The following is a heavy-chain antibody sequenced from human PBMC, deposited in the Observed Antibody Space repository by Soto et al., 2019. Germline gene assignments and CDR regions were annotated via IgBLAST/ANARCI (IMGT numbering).Heavy chain of an antibody. V-gene: IGHV3-43*01. Sequence: PGVSLRLSCAASGFTFDDYTMHWVRQAPGMGLEWVSLISWDGGSTYYADSVKGRFTISRDNSKNSLYLQMNSLRTEDTALYYCAKDIVRLGYHYYGMDVWGQGTTVTVSS. D-gene: IGHD6-19*01. CDR3: AKDIVRLGYHYYGMDV. CDR2: ISWDGGST. J-gene: IGHJ6*02. CDR1: GFTFDDYT.